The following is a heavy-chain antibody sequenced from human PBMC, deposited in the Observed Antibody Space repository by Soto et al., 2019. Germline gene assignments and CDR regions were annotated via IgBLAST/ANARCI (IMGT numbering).Heavy chain of an antibody. V-gene: IGHV4-59*08. Sequence: SETLSLTCTVSGGSISSYYWSWIRQPPGKGLEWIGYIYYSGSTNYNPSLKSRVTISVDTSKNQFSLKLSSVTAADTAVYYCARHGYDFWSGQYDYWGQGTLVTVSS. CDR1: GGSISSYY. CDR2: IYYSGST. CDR3: ARHGYDFWSGQYDY. D-gene: IGHD3-3*01. J-gene: IGHJ4*02.